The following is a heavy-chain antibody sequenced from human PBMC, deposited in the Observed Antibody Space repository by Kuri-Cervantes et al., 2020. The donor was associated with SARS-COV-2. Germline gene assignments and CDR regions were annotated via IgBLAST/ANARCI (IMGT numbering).Heavy chain of an antibody. J-gene: IGHJ4*02. CDR1: GFTFSNAW. Sequence: ESLRLSCAASGFTFSNAWMSWVRQAPGKGLEWIASISYSGSTYYNPSLKSRITISVDTSRSQFSLSLSSVTAADTAVYYCARQVAVAGHYYFDYWGQGTLVTVSS. CDR2: ISYSGST. D-gene: IGHD6-19*01. V-gene: IGHV4-38-2*01. CDR3: ARQVAVAGHYYFDY.